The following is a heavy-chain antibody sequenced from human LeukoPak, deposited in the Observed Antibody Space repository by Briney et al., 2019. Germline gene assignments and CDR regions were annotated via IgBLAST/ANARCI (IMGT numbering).Heavy chain of an antibody. D-gene: IGHD3-16*01. CDR3: AKLEGGDAFDI. CDR1: GFTFSSYG. J-gene: IGHJ3*02. CDR2: ISYDGSNK. Sequence: PGGSLRLSCAASGFTFSSYGMHWVRQAPGKGLEWVAVISYDGSNKYYADSVKGRFTISRDNSENTLYLQMNSLRAEDTAVYYCAKLEGGDAFDIWGQGTMVTVSS. V-gene: IGHV3-30*18.